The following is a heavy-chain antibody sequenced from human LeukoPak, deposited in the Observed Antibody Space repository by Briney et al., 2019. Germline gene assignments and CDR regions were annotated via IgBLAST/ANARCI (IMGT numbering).Heavy chain of an antibody. CDR2: ISYDGSNK. CDR3: AKDGPQTVTTTRYYYYGMDV. V-gene: IGHV3-30*18. J-gene: IGHJ6*04. D-gene: IGHD4-17*01. CDR1: GFTFSSYG. Sequence: GRSLRLSCAASGFTFSSYGMHWVRQAPGKGLEWVAVISYDGSNKYYADSVKGRFTISRDNSKNTLYLQMNSQRAEDTAVYYCAKDGPQTVTTTRYYYYGMDVWGKGTTVTVSS.